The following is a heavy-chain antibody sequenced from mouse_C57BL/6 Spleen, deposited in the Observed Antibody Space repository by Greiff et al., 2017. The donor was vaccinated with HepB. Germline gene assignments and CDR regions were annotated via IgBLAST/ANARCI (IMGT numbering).Heavy chain of an antibody. Sequence: EVKLVESGPGLVKPSQSLSLTCSVTGYSITSGYYWNWIRQFPGNKLEWMGYISYDGSNNYNPSLKNRISITRDTSKNQFFLKLNSVTTEDTATYYCARAPTAAMDYWGQGTSVTVSS. CDR2: ISYDGSN. CDR1: GYSITSGYY. V-gene: IGHV3-6*01. CDR3: ARAPTAAMDY. D-gene: IGHD1-2*01. J-gene: IGHJ4*01.